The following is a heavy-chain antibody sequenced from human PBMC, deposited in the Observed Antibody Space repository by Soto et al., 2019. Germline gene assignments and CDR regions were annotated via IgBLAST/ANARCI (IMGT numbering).Heavy chain of an antibody. Sequence: ASVKVSCKASGYTFTDYALHWVRQAPGQRLEWMGWISAYNGNTNYAQKLQGRVTMTTDTSTSTAYMELRSLRSDDTAVYYCARDLPLRYFDWLLYDYWGQGTLVTVST. D-gene: IGHD3-9*01. CDR2: ISAYNGNT. V-gene: IGHV1-18*01. J-gene: IGHJ4*02. CDR3: ARDLPLRYFDWLLYDY. CDR1: GYTFTDYA.